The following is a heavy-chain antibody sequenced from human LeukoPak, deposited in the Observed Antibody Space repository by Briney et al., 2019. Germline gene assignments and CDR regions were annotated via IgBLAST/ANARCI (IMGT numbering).Heavy chain of an antibody. CDR3: AKNVIVVVVAATHDY. Sequence: GGSLRLSCAASGFTFSSYAMSWVRQAPGKGLEWVSAISGSGGSTHYADSVKGRFTISRDNSKNTLYLQMNSLRAEDTAVYYCAKNVIVVVVAATHDYWGQGTLVTVSS. CDR1: GFTFSSYA. J-gene: IGHJ4*02. CDR2: ISGSGGST. D-gene: IGHD2-15*01. V-gene: IGHV3-23*01.